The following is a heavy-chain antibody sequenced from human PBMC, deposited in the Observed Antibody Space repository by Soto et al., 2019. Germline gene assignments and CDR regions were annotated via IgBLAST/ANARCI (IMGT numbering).Heavy chain of an antibody. CDR1: GFTFGDYA. CDR3: VKDESINWYSGHFRH. D-gene: IGHD6-13*01. V-gene: IGHV3-9*01. CDR2: INGNSGSI. Sequence: PGGSLRLSCAASGFTFGDYAMHGVRQVPGKGLEWVSGINGNSGSIGYADSVKGRFAISRDNAKNSLHLQMNSLRAEDTAFYYCVKDESINWYSGHFRHWGQGTLVTVSS. J-gene: IGHJ1*01.